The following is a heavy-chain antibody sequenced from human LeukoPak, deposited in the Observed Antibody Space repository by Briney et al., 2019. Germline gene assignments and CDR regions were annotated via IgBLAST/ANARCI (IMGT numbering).Heavy chain of an antibody. J-gene: IGHJ5*02. CDR1: GFTFSNYA. D-gene: IGHD3-16*01. CDR2: IIGSGVST. V-gene: IGHV3-23*01. Sequence: GGSLRLSCAASGFTFSNYAMRWVRQAPGKGLEWVSGIIGSGVSTFYADSVKGWFTISRDNAKKSLYLQMNSLRAEDTAVYFCARDMIILQSWGQGTLVTVSS. CDR3: ARDMIILQS.